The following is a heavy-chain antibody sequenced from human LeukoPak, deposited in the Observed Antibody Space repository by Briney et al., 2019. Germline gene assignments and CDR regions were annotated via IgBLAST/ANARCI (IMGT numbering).Heavy chain of an antibody. CDR1: GGSISTSNYY. J-gene: IGHJ4*02. Sequence: PSETLSLTCTVSGGSISTSNYYWGWIRQPPGKGLEWIGNIFYSGSTYYSPSLKSRVTISLDTSRNQFSLRLKSVTAADTAVYYCARGALLWFGAKMEYYFDSWGQGTPLTVSS. CDR2: IFYSGST. D-gene: IGHD3-10*01. V-gene: IGHV4-39*07. CDR3: ARGALLWFGAKMEYYFDS.